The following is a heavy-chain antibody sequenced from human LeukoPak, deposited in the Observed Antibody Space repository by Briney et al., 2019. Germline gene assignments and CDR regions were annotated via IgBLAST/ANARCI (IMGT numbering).Heavy chain of an antibody. CDR3: ARGVHLLRSYYYGMDV. CDR1: GGSFSGYY. J-gene: IGHJ6*02. D-gene: IGHD3-22*01. CDR2: INHSGST. V-gene: IGHV4-34*01. Sequence: TSETLSLTCAVYGGSFSGYYWSWIRQPPGKGLEWIGEINHSGSTNYNPSLKSRVTISVGTSKNQFSLKLSSVTAADTAVYYCARGVHLLRSYYYGMDVWGQGTTVTVSS.